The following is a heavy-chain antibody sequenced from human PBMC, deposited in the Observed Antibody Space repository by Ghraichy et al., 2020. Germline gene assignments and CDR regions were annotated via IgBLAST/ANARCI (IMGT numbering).Heavy chain of an antibody. CDR2: VYYTGKI. CDR3: ASPLFESSGYYAFDI. J-gene: IGHJ3*02. CDR1: GGSISSYY. V-gene: IGHV4-59*08. D-gene: IGHD3-22*01. Sequence: SQTLSLTCTVSGGSISSYYWSWIRQPPGKGLEWIGHVYYTGKINYNSSLKSRVIISVDTSKNQFSLELSSVTAADTAVYYCASPLFESSGYYAFDIWGQGTMVTVSS.